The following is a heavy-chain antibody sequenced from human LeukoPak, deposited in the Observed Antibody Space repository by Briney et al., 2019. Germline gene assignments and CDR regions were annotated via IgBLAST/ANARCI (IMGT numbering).Heavy chain of an antibody. V-gene: IGHV3-33*01. CDR1: GFTFSSYG. Sequence: PGGSLRLSCAASGFTFSSYGMHWVRQAPGKGLEWVAVIWYDGSNKYYADSVKGRFTTSRDNSKNTLYLQMNSLRAEDTAVYYCARDLGASLNYYGSGNWFDPWGQGTLVTVSS. J-gene: IGHJ5*02. D-gene: IGHD3-10*01. CDR3: ARDLGASLNYYGSGNWFDP. CDR2: IWYDGSNK.